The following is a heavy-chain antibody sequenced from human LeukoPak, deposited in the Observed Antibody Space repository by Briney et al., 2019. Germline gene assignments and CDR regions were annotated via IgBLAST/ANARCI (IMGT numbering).Heavy chain of an antibody. CDR3: ARVRRGYCSSTSCHDAFDI. J-gene: IGHJ3*02. CDR1: GFTFSSYA. Sequence: QPGGSLRLSCAASGFTFSSYAMSWVRQAPGKGLEWVSGISGSGSGGNTYYADSVRGRFTISRDNSKNTLYLQMNSLRAEDTAVYYCARVRRGYCSSTSCHDAFDIWGQGTMVTVSS. V-gene: IGHV3-23*01. CDR2: ISGSGSGGNT. D-gene: IGHD2-2*01.